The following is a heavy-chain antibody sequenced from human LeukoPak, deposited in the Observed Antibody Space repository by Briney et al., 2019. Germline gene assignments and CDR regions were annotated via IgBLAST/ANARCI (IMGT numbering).Heavy chain of an antibody. Sequence: GGSLRLSCVASGFTFSTYWMSWVRQAPGKGLEWVATINDAGSEKYYVDSVKGRFTISRDNARNSLYLQMNSLRAEDTAVYYCASYYGSGSYYNRAYYYGMDVWGQGTTVTVSS. CDR2: INDAGSEK. CDR3: ASYYGSGSYYNRAYYYGMDV. V-gene: IGHV3-7*02. D-gene: IGHD3-10*01. CDR1: GFTFSTYW. J-gene: IGHJ6*02.